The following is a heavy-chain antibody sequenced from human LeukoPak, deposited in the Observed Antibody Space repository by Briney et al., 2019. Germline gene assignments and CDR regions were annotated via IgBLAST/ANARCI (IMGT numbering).Heavy chain of an antibody. V-gene: IGHV3-53*01. CDR3: AKDLQLTSWYPKYYYYYYMDV. J-gene: IGHJ6*03. CDR1: GFTVSSNY. Sequence: GGSLRLSCAASGFTVSSNYMSWVRQAPGKGLEWVSVIYSGGSTYYADSVKGRFTISRDNSKNTLYLQMNSLRAEDTAVYYCAKDLQLTSWYPKYYYYYYMDVWGKGTTVTVSS. D-gene: IGHD6-13*01. CDR2: IYSGGST.